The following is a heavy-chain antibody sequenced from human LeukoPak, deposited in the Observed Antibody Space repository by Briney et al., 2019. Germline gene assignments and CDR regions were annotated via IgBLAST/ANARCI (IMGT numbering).Heavy chain of an antibody. V-gene: IGHV3-23*01. J-gene: IGHJ6*03. Sequence: GGTLRLSCAASGFTFSSYGVSWVRQAPGKGLEWVSGISGSGGNTYYADSVKGRFTISRDNSKNTLYLQMNSLRAEDTAVYYCAKDPRYCSGGSCEAYYYYYYYMDVWGKGTTVTISS. D-gene: IGHD2-15*01. CDR2: ISGSGGNT. CDR1: GFTFSSYG. CDR3: AKDPRYCSGGSCEAYYYYYYYMDV.